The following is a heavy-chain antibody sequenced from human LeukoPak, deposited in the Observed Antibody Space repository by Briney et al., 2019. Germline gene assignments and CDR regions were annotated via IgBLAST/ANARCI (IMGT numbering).Heavy chain of an antibody. D-gene: IGHD2-2*02. V-gene: IGHV3-21*01. CDR1: GFTFSSYS. CDR3: ARGRRGCSSTSCYNGEFDY. CDR2: ISISSSYI. J-gene: IGHJ4*02. Sequence: GGSLRLSCAASGFTFSSYSMNWVRQAPGKGLKWVSSISISSSYIYYADSVKGRFTISRDNAKNSLYLQMDSLRAEDTAVYYCARGRRGCSSTSCYNGEFDYWGQGTLVTVSS.